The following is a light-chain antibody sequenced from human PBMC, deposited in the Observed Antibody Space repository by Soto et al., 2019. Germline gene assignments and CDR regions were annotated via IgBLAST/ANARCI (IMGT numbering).Light chain of an antibody. V-gene: IGKV3-20*01. Sequence: EIVLTQSPGTLSLSPGERATLSCRASQSVSSSYLAWYQQKPGQAPRLLIYGASSRATGIPDRFSGSGSGTDFTITISRLEPEDFAVYSCQQYGSSPLTFGQGTKVEIK. CDR2: GAS. CDR1: QSVSSSY. J-gene: IGKJ1*01. CDR3: QQYGSSPLT.